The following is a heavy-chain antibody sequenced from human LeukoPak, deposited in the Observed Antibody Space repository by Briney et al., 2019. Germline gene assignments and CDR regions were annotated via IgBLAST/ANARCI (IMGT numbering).Heavy chain of an antibody. D-gene: IGHD3-10*01. CDR2: IYYTGST. CDR1: GGSISTYY. J-gene: IGHJ5*02. CDR3: ARGSVRGEFDP. V-gene: IGHV4-59*01. Sequence: PSETLSLTCTLSGGSISTYYWSWVWQPPGKGLEWIGYIYYTGSTDYNPSLKSRVTMSVDTSKNQFSLKLSSATAADTAVYSCARGSVRGEFDPWGQGTLVTVSS.